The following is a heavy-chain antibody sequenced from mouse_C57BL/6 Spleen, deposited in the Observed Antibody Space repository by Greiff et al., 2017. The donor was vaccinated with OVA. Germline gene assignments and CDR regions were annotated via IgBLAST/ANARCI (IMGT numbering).Heavy chain of an antibody. CDR2: IHPNSGST. D-gene: IGHD2-4*01. J-gene: IGHJ2*01. V-gene: IGHV1-64*01. Sequence: QVQLQQPGAELVKPGASVKLSCKASGYTFTSYWMHWVKQRPGQGLEWIGMIHPNSGSTNYNEKFTSKATLTVDKSSSTAYMQLSSLTSEDSAVYYCAREDYYDYDFDYWGQGTTLTVSS. CDR3: AREDYYDYDFDY. CDR1: GYTFTSYW.